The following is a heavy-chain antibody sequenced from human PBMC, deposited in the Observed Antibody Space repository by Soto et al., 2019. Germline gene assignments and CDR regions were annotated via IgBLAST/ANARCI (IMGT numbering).Heavy chain of an antibody. CDR3: ARAGSMRDDLVFDY. D-gene: IGHD2-8*02. Sequence: QVQLQESGPGLVKPSGTLSLTCAVSSGSISSSNWWSWVRQPPGKGLEWIGEIYHSGSTNYNPSLKSRVTISVDKSKNQFSLKLSSVTAADTAVYCCARAGSMRDDLVFDYWGQGTLVTVSS. CDR2: IYHSGST. CDR1: SGSISSSNW. V-gene: IGHV4-4*01. J-gene: IGHJ4*02.